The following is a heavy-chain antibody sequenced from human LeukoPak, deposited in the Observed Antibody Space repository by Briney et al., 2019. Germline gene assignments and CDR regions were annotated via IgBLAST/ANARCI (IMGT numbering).Heavy chain of an antibody. J-gene: IGHJ5*02. V-gene: IGHV4-39*01. CDR3: ARHGYGGSYSSWFDP. D-gene: IGHD1-26*01. CDR2: IYYSGST. CDR1: GGSISSSSYY. Sequence: PSETLSLTCTVSGGSISSSSYYWGWIRQPPGKGLEWIGSIYYSGSTYYNPSLKSRVTISVDTSKNQFSLKLSSVTAADTAVYYCARHGYGGSYSSWFDPWGQGTLVTVSS.